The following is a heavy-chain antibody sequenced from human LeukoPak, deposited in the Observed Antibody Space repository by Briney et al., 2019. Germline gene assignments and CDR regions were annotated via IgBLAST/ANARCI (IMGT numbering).Heavy chain of an antibody. CDR3: ARACSSGWYGWFDP. V-gene: IGHV4-39*01. D-gene: IGHD6-19*01. CDR1: GGSISSSSYY. J-gene: IGHJ5*02. CDR2: IYYSGST. Sequence: SETLSLTCTVSGGSISSSSYYWGWIRQPPGKGLEWIGSIYYSGSTYYNPSLKSRVTISVDTSKNQFSLKLSSVTAADTAVYYCARACSSGWYGWFDPWGQGTLVTVSS.